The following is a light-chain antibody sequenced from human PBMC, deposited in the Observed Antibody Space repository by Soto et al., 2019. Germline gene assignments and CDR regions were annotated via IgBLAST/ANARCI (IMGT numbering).Light chain of an antibody. V-gene: IGLV2-14*03. CDR2: GVT. CDR1: RSDVGGYDY. CDR3: SAYTSSRTVI. J-gene: IGLJ2*01. Sequence: QSVLTQPASVSGSPGQSITISCTGTRSDVGGYDYVAWYQQHPGKVPKLLIYGVTYRPSGVSNRFSGSKSGNTASLTISGLQALDEADYYCSAYTSSRTVIFGGGTQLTVL.